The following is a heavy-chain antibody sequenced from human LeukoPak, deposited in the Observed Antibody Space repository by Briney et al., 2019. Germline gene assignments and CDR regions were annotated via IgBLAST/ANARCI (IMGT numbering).Heavy chain of an antibody. V-gene: IGHV1-2*02. Sequence: GASVKVSCKASGDTFTAYYMHWVRQAPGQGLEWMGWINPNTGGTNYAQKFQGRVTMTRDTSISTAYMELSRLRSDDTAVYYCARDMYYYDSSGYYPYYYYGMDVWGQGTTVTVSS. D-gene: IGHD3-22*01. CDR3: ARDMYYYDSSGYYPYYYYGMDV. CDR1: GDTFTAYY. CDR2: INPNTGGT. J-gene: IGHJ6*02.